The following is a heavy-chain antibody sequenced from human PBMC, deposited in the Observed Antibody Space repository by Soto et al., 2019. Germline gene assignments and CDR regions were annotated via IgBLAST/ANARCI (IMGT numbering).Heavy chain of an antibody. Sequence: GESLKISCKASGYKFTNYWIGWVRHMPGKGLEWMGIIYPGDSDTRYSPSFEGQVSISADKSISTAYLQWSSLKASDTAMYFCARDVRTGETFDIWGQGTVVTVSS. D-gene: IGHD3-16*01. CDR3: ARDVRTGETFDI. V-gene: IGHV5-51*01. CDR2: IYPGDSDT. J-gene: IGHJ3*02. CDR1: GYKFTNYW.